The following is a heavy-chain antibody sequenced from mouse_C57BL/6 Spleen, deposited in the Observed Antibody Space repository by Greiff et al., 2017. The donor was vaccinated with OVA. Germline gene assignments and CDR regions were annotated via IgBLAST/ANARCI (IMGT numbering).Heavy chain of an antibody. CDR3: ARDYYFAMDY. Sequence: DVKLVESGGGLVKPGGSLQLSCAASGFTFSDYGIHWVRQAPEKGLEWVAYISSGSSTIYYADPVKGRFTISRDNATITLFLQMTSLRSEDTAMYYCARDYYFAMDYWGQGTSVTVSS. J-gene: IGHJ4*01. V-gene: IGHV5-17*01. CDR2: ISSGSSTI. CDR1: GFTFSDYG.